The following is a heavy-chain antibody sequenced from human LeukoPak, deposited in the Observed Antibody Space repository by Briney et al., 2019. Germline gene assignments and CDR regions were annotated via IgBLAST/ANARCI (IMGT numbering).Heavy chain of an antibody. J-gene: IGHJ4*02. CDR3: ARDFTLARVAVAGTTGY. CDR2: INPNSGGT. V-gene: IGHV1-2*02. CDR1: GYTFTGYY. Sequence: ASVKVSCKASGYTFTGYYMHWVRQVPGQGLEWMGWINPNSGGTNYAQKFQGRVTMTRDTSISTAYMELSRLRSDDTAVYYCARDFTLARVAVAGTTGYWGQGTLVTVSS. D-gene: IGHD6-19*01.